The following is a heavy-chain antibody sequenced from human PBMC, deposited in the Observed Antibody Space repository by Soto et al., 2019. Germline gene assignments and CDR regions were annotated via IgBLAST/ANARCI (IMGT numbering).Heavy chain of an antibody. CDR1: GYTFTSYG. J-gene: IGHJ4*02. D-gene: IGHD3-9*01. CDR3: ARDRRDYDIVTGYPAYYFAY. Sequence: ASVKVSCKASGYTFTSYGISWVRQAPGQGLEWMGWISAYNGNTNYAQKLQGRVTMTTDTSTSTAYMELRSLRSDDTTVYYCARDRRDYDIVTGYPAYYFAYWGAGTLVTVYS. CDR2: ISAYNGNT. V-gene: IGHV1-18*04.